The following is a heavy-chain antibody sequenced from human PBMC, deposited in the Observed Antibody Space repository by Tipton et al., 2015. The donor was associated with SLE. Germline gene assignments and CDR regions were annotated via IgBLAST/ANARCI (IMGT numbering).Heavy chain of an antibody. CDR3: ASPYYYGSGSYSHNWFDP. CDR1: GGSISSSSYY. V-gene: IGHV4-39*07. Sequence: TLSLTCTVSGGSISSSSYYWGWIRQPPGKGLDWIGSIYHSGSTYYNPSLKSRVTISVDPSKNQFSLKLSSVTAADTAVYYCASPYYYGSGSYSHNWFDPWGQGTLVTVSS. CDR2: IYHSGST. D-gene: IGHD3-10*01. J-gene: IGHJ5*02.